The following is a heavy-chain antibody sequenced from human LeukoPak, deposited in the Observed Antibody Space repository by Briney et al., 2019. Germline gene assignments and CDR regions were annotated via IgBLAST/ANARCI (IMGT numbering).Heavy chain of an antibody. CDR2: ITNNGTTI. Sequence: GGSLRLSCAASGFSFSGHEMNWVRRAPGKGLEWVSYITNNGTTIYYADSVKGRFTISRDNADNSLYLQMNSLRAEDTAIYYCARDQWLAYDYHGMDVWGQGTTVTVSS. CDR1: GFSFSGHE. CDR3: ARDQWLAYDYHGMDV. J-gene: IGHJ6*02. V-gene: IGHV3-48*03. D-gene: IGHD6-19*01.